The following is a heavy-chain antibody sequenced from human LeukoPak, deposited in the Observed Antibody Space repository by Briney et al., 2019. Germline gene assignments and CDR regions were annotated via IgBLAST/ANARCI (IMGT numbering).Heavy chain of an antibody. CDR2: IYYSGST. V-gene: IGHV4-59*04. D-gene: IGHD3-3*01. J-gene: IGHJ4*02. CDR3: ARQRILRFLEWSPGDY. Sequence: SETLSLTCTVPGGSISSYYWSWIRQPPGKGLEWIGYIYYSGSTYYNPSLKSRVTISVDTSKNQFSLKLSSVTAADTAVYYCARQRILRFLEWSPGDYWGQGTLVTVSS. CDR1: GGSISSYY.